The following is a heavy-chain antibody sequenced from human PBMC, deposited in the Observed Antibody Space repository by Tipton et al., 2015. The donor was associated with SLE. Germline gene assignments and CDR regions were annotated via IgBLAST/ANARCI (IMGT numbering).Heavy chain of an antibody. D-gene: IGHD2-2*01. V-gene: IGHV4-61*09. CDR1: GASITRGSYY. CDR3: ARYCSSTECYWGYYFDF. CDR2: IYTAGST. J-gene: IGHJ4*02. Sequence: TLSLTCTVSGASITRGSYYLTWIRPPSGKGLEWIGHIYTAGSTNYNSSLDSRVTISFDRSKNQFSLKLSSVTAADTAVYYCARYCSSTECYWGYYFDFWGQGALVTVSP.